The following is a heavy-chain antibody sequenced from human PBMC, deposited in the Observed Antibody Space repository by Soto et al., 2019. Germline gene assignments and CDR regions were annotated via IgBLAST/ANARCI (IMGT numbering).Heavy chain of an antibody. CDR1: GGSISSSNW. CDR2: IYHSGST. J-gene: IGHJ3*02. V-gene: IGHV4-4*02. D-gene: IGHD4-17*01. Sequence: SETLSLTCAVSGGSISSSNWWSWVRQPPGKGLEWIGEIYHSGSTNYNPSLKSRVTISVDRSKNQFSLKLSSVTAADTAVYYCARGGTTVTTPDAFDIWGQATMVTVSS. CDR3: ARGGTTVTTPDAFDI.